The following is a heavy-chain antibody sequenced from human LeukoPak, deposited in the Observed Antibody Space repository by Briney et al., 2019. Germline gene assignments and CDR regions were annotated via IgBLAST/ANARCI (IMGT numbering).Heavy chain of an antibody. V-gene: IGHV3-33*08. J-gene: IGHJ4*02. Sequence: GGSLRLSCVASGVTLSNYAMSWARQAPGKGLEWVAVIWYDGSNKYYADSVKGRFTISRDNSKNTLYLQMNSLRAEDTAVYYCAREGYYDSSGYLYYFDYWGQGTLVTVSS. D-gene: IGHD3-22*01. CDR2: IWYDGSNK. CDR3: AREGYYDSSGYLYYFDY. CDR1: GVTLSNYA.